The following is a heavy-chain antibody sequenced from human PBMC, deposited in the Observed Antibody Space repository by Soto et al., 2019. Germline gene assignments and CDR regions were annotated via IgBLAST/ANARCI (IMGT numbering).Heavy chain of an antibody. CDR2: IIPILGIA. CDR1: GGTFSSYT. D-gene: IGHD5-18*01. J-gene: IGHJ4*02. V-gene: IGHV1-69*08. CDR3: ARDGEDTARVSYYFDY. Sequence: QVQLVQSGAEVKKPGSSVKVSCKASGGTFSSYTISWVRQAPGQGLEWMGRIIPILGIANYAQKFQGRVTITADKSTSTAYMELSSLRSEDTAVYYCARDGEDTARVSYYFDYWGQGTLVTVSS.